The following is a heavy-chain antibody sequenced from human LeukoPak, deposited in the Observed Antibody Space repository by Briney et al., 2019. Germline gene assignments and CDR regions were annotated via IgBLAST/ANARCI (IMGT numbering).Heavy chain of an antibody. Sequence: GGSLRLSCAASGFTFSSYWMHWVRQAPGKGLVWVSRINSDGSSTSYADSVKGRFTISRDNAKNTLYLQMNSLRAEDTAVYYCASPLITMARGVIIWTDDYWGQGTLVTVSS. CDR2: INSDGSST. CDR3: ASPLITMARGVIIWTDDY. CDR1: GFTFSSYW. V-gene: IGHV3-74*01. J-gene: IGHJ4*02. D-gene: IGHD3-10*01.